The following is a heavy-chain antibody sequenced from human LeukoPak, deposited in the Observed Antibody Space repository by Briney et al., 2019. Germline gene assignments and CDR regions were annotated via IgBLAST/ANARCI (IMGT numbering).Heavy chain of an antibody. CDR3: ARDVEAAGIYYYNYYMDV. CDR2: IYTSGST. D-gene: IGHD6-13*01. V-gene: IGHV4-61*02. J-gene: IGHJ6*03. CDR1: GGSISSGSYY. Sequence: PSETLSLTCTVSGGSISSGSYYWSWIRQPAGKGLEWIERIYTSGSTNYDPSLKSRVTISVDTSKNQFSLKLSSVTAADTAVYYCARDVEAAGIYYYNYYMDVWGKGTTVTVSS.